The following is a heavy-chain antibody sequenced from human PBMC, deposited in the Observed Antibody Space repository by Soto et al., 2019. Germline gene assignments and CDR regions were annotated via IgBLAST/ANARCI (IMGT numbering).Heavy chain of an antibody. CDR2: IKQDGSEK. CDR3: AREVSGYGGNPLDY. D-gene: IGHD2-15*01. CDR1: GFTFSSYW. V-gene: IGHV3-7*03. J-gene: IGHJ4*02. Sequence: EVQLVESGGGLVQPGGSLRLSCAASGFTFSSYWMSWVRQAPGKGLEWVANIKQDGSEKYYVDSVKGRFTISRDNAKNSLYLQMNSLRAEDTAVYYCAREVSGYGGNPLDYWGQGTLVTVSS.